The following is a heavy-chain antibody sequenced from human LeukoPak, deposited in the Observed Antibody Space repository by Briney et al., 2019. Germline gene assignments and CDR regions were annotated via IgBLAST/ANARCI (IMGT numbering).Heavy chain of an antibody. CDR1: GFTFSSYW. J-gene: IGHJ4*02. D-gene: IGHD5-12*01. CDR3: ARSYRGGYDLEYYFDY. Sequence: GGSLRLSCPASGFTFSSYWMSWLGQAPGKGLEWVANIKQDGSEKYYVDSVKGRFTISRNNAKNSLYLQMNNLRAEDTAVYYCARSYRGGYDLEYYFDYWGQGTLVTVSS. V-gene: IGHV3-7*01. CDR2: IKQDGSEK.